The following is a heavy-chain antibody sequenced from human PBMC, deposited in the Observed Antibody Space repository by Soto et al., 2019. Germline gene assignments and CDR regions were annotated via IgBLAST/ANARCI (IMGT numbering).Heavy chain of an antibody. J-gene: IGHJ5*02. CDR1: GFTFGIHW. Sequence: EVQVVESGGGLVQPGGSLRLSCAASGFTFGIHWMTWVRQVPGKGLEWVANINQDGSDKYYVDSVKGRFIISRDNAKDSSYLQMNSLRVEDTAVYYWATSMRHTLDPWGQGTLVTVS. V-gene: IGHV3-7*01. CDR2: INQDGSDK. D-gene: IGHD2-21*01. CDR3: ATSMRHTLDP.